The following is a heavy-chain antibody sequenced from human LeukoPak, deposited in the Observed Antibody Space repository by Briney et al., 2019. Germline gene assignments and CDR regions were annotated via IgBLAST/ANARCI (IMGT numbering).Heavy chain of an antibody. J-gene: IGHJ4*02. CDR3: ARGNDYYDSNTYYEFDY. CDR1: GFTFSSYT. Sequence: GTSLRLSCAASGFTFSSYTMHWVRQAPGKGLEWVAVISYDGGIKYYADSVKGQFTISRDNSKNTLYLQMSSLRAEDTAVYYCARGNDYYDSNTYYEFDYWGQGTLVTVSS. CDR2: ISYDGGIK. D-gene: IGHD3-22*01. V-gene: IGHV3-30*04.